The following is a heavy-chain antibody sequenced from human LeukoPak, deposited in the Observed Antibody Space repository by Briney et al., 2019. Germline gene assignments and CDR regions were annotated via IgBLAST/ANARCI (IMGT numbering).Heavy chain of an antibody. D-gene: IGHD3-10*01. CDR2: IYSGGST. J-gene: IGHJ3*02. Sequence: PGGSLRLSCAASGFTVSGNYMSWVRQAPGKGLEWVSVIYSGGSTYYADSVKGRFTISRDNSENTLYLQMNSLRAEDTAVYYCASPSPYYYGSGSYRADRGSYAFDIWGQGTMVTVSS. CDR3: ASPSPYYYGSGSYRADRGSYAFDI. V-gene: IGHV3-53*01. CDR1: GFTVSGNY.